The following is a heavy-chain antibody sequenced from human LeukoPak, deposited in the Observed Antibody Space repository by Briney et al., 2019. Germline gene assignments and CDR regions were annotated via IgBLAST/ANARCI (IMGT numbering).Heavy chain of an antibody. CDR2: MIPIFDTA. V-gene: IGHV1-69*01. D-gene: IGHD5-18*01. J-gene: IGHJ4*02. Sequence: SSETLSCNCSVATFTIYAISCVRQSTRQALEWAVGMIPIFDTANYAQNIQCIVTITADESTSTASMELSSLRSEDTAVYYCAHIGDQYSRPTYDFDSWGQGTLVTVSS. CDR3: AHIGDQYSRPTYDFDS. CDR1: VATFTIYA.